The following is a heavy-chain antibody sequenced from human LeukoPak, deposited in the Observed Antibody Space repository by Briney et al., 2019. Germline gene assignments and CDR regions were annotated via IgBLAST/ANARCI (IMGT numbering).Heavy chain of an antibody. V-gene: IGHV4-61*01. D-gene: IGHD3-10*01. CDR1: GYSISSGYY. CDR2: IYYSGST. J-gene: IGHJ3*02. Sequence: PSETLSLTCTVSGYSISSGYYWSWIRQPPGKGLEWIGYIYYSGSTNYNPSLKSRVTISVDTSKNQFSLKLSSVTAADTAVYYCAGGYYYGSGSDAFDIWGQGTMVTVSS. CDR3: AGGYYYGSGSDAFDI.